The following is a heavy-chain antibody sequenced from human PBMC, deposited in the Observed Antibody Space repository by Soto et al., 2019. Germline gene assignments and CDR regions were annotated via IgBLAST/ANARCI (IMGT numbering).Heavy chain of an antibody. CDR3: ARWGGAGYYDILTGYYTPFDP. J-gene: IGHJ5*02. V-gene: IGHV4-31*03. CDR2: IYYSGST. CDR1: GGSISSGGYY. D-gene: IGHD3-9*01. Sequence: PSETLSLTCTVSGGSISSGGYYWSWIRQHPGKGLEWIGYIYYSGSTYYNPSLKSRVTISVDTSKNQFSLKLSSVTAADTAVYNCARWGGAGYYDILTGYYTPFDPWGQGTLVTVSS.